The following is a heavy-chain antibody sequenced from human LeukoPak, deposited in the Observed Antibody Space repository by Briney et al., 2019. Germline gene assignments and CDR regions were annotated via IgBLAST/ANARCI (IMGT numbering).Heavy chain of an antibody. CDR3: ARDRWLHRLYFDL. CDR2: IKQDGSEK. CDR1: GFTFSSYW. D-gene: IGHD5-12*01. J-gene: IGHJ2*01. V-gene: IGHV3-7*01. Sequence: PGGSLRLSCAASGFTFSSYWMSWVRQAPGKGLEWVANIKQDGSEKYYVDSVKGRFTISRDNAKNSLYLQMNSLRAEDTAVYYCARDRWLHRLYFDLWGRGTLVTVSS.